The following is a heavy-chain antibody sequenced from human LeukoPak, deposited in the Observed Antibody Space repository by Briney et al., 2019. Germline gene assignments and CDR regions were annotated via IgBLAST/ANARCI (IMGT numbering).Heavy chain of an antibody. CDR2: IIPIFGTA. D-gene: IGHD2-2*01. J-gene: IGHJ4*02. V-gene: IGHV1-69*05. Sequence: ASVKVSCKASGYTFTSYDINWVRQATGQGLEWMGGIIPIFGTANYAQKFQGRVTITTDESTSTAYMELSSLRSEDTAVYYCASQGYCSSTSCSRGHFDYWGQGTLVTVSS. CDR3: ASQGYCSSTSCSRGHFDY. CDR1: GYTFTSYD.